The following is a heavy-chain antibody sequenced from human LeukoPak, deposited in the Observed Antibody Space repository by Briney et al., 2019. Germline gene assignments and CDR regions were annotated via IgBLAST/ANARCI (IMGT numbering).Heavy chain of an antibody. CDR1: GGSISSSSYY. V-gene: IGHV4-39*01. CDR3: ARLSSSGWQFDY. CDR2: TYYSGST. J-gene: IGHJ4*02. Sequence: SETLSLTCTVSGGSISSSSYYWGWIRQPPGKGLEWIGSTYYSGSTYYNPSLKSRVTISVDTSKNQFSLKLSSVTAADTAVYYCARLSSSGWQFDYWGQGTLVTVSS. D-gene: IGHD6-19*01.